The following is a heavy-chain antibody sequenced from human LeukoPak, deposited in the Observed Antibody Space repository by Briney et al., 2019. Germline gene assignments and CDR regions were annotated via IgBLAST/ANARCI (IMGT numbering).Heavy chain of an antibody. Sequence: EASVKVSCKASGYTFTSYAMHWVRQAPGQRLEWMGWINAGNGNTKYSQKFQGRVTITRDTSASTAYMELSSLRSEDTAVYYCARVSSGWYFFDAFDIWGQGTMVTVSS. V-gene: IGHV1-3*01. CDR3: ARVSSGWYFFDAFDI. J-gene: IGHJ3*02. CDR2: INAGNGNT. CDR1: GYTFTSYA. D-gene: IGHD6-19*01.